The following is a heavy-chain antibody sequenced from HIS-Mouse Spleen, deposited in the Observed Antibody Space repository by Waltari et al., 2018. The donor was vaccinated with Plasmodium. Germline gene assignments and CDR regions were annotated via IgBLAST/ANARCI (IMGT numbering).Heavy chain of an antibody. CDR1: GFTFSHYW. CDR2: IKQDGSEK. CDR3: ASSWYWYFDL. J-gene: IGHJ2*01. V-gene: IGHV3-7*01. D-gene: IGHD6-13*01. Sequence: EVQLVESGGGLVQPGGSLRLSCAASGFTFSHYWMSWVRQAPGKGLEWVANIKQDGSEKYYVDSVKGRFTISRDNAKNSLYLQMNSLRAEDTAVYYCASSWYWYFDLWGRGTLVTVSS.